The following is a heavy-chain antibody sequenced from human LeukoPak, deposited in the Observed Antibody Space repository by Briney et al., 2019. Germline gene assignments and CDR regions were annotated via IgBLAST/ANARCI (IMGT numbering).Heavy chain of an antibody. CDR2: IYYSGST. CDR3: ASHRADVYSGSYETYHFDN. J-gene: IGHJ4*02. CDR1: GDTISSYY. Sequence: SETLSLTCTVSGDTISSYYWSWVRQPPGKGLEWIWYIYYSGSTKYNPSFKSRITISADMSKKQFSLKLRSVTAADTAFYYCASHRADVYSGSYETYHFDNWGQGTLVTVSS. V-gene: IGHV4-59*01. D-gene: IGHD1-26*01.